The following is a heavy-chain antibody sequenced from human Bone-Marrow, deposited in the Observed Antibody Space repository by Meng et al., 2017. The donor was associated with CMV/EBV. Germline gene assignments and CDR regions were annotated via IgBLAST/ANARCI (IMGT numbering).Heavy chain of an antibody. CDR1: GFTFSSYA. CDR3: ARMRIVVVPAAMPGYYYYGMDV. Sequence: GGSLRLSCAASGFTFSSYAMSWVRQAPGKGLEWVAVISYDGSNKYYADSVKGRFTISRDNSKNTLYLQMNSLRAEDTAVYYCARMRIVVVPAAMPGYYYYGMDVWGQGTTVTVSS. D-gene: IGHD2-2*01. V-gene: IGHV3-30-3*01. J-gene: IGHJ6*02. CDR2: ISYDGSNK.